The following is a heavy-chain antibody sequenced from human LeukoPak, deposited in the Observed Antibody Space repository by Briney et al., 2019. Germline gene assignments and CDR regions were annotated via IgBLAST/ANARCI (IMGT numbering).Heavy chain of an antibody. CDR2: IYYTAST. D-gene: IGHD3-10*01. CDR1: GYSISSGYY. V-gene: IGHV4-38-2*02. Sequence: PSETLSLTCTVSGYSISSGYYWGWIRQPPGKGLEWIGSIYYTASTYYSPSLKSRVAMSIDTSKNQFSQTLSSGTAADTAIYYCARDYYGSRAFYDRNWFDPWGQGTLVTVSS. CDR3: ARDYYGSRAFYDRNWFDP. J-gene: IGHJ5*02.